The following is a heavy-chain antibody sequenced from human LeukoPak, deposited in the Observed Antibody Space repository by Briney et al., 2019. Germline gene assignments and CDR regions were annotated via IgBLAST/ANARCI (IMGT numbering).Heavy chain of an antibody. CDR2: ISGSGGST. J-gene: IGHJ3*02. V-gene: IGHV3-23*01. D-gene: IGHD3-22*01. CDR1: GFTFSSYA. CDR3: ARVVIREGDAFDI. Sequence: GSLRLSCAASGFTFSSYAMSWVRQAPGKGLEWVSAISGSGGSTYYADSVKGRFTISRDNSKNTLYLRMNSLRAEDTAVYYCARVVIREGDAFDIWGQGTMVTVSS.